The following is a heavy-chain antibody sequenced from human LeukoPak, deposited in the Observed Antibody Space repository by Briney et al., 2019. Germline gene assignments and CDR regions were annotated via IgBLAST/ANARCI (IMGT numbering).Heavy chain of an antibody. CDR2: TTHNGGTQ. J-gene: IGHJ4*02. CDR3: ARDAQSGAFSDFDY. D-gene: IGHD1-26*01. V-gene: IGHV3-30-3*01. Sequence: GGSLRLSGEASGFTFGNYAIHWVRQVPGEGLEWAAITTHNGGTQYYADSVKGRFTISRDNSQSTVFLQMNSLRPEDTAVYYCARDAQSGAFSDFDYWGQGTLVTVSS. CDR1: GFTFGNYA.